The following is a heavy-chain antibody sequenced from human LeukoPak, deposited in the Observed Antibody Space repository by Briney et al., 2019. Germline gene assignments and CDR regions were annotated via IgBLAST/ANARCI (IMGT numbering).Heavy chain of an antibody. CDR3: ARDLHGGEQLEVREYNWFDP. CDR1: GGSISSSSYY. D-gene: IGHD6-6*01. V-gene: IGHV4-39*07. J-gene: IGHJ5*02. CDR2: IYYSGST. Sequence: PSETLSLTCTVSGGSISSSSYYWGWIRQPPGKGLEWIGSIYYSGSTYYNPSLKSRVTISVDTSKNQFSLKLSSVTAADTAVYYCARDLHGGEQLEVREYNWFDPWGQGTLVTVSS.